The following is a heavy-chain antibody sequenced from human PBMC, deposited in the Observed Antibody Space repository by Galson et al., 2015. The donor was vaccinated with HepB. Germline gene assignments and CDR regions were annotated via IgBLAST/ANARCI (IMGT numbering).Heavy chain of an antibody. CDR1: GFTFSSDW. V-gene: IGHV3-74*01. Sequence: SLRLSCAVSGFTFSSDWMHWVRQAPGKGLVWVSRINSDGSSTSYRDSVKGRFSISRDNAKNTLYLQMNSLRVEDTAVYYCVAWNRDYWGQGTLVTVSS. J-gene: IGHJ4*02. D-gene: IGHD1-1*01. CDR3: VAWNRDY. CDR2: INSDGSST.